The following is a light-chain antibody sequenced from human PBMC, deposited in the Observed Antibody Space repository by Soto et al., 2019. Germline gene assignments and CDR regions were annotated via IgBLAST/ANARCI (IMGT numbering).Light chain of an antibody. CDR2: EVS. Sequence: QSALTQPASVSGSPGQSITISCTGTSSDVGGHNYVSWYQQHPGKAPKLMIYEVSNRPSGVSNRFSGSKSGNTASLTISGLQAEDEADYYCSSYTSSSTVVFGGGT. J-gene: IGLJ2*01. V-gene: IGLV2-14*01. CDR1: SSDVGGHNY. CDR3: SSYTSSSTVV.